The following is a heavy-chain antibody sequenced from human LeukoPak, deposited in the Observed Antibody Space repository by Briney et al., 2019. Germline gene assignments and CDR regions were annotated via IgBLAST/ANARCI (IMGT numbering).Heavy chain of an antibody. J-gene: IGHJ4*02. CDR1: GFTFSSYA. CDR2: ISGSGGST. Sequence: HPGGSLRLSCAASGFTFSSYAMSWVRQAPGKGLEWVSAISGSGGSTYYADSVKGRFTISRDNSKNTLYLQMNSLRAEDTAVYYCARAKPRLYYYDSSGPQTDWGQGTLVTVSS. D-gene: IGHD3-22*01. V-gene: IGHV3-23*01. CDR3: ARAKPRLYYYDSSGPQTD.